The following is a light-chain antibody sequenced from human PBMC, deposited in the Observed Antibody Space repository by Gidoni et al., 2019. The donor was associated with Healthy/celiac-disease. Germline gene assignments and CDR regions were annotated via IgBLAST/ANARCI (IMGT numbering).Light chain of an antibody. Sequence: QSALTQPASVSGSPGPSITISCTGTSSDVGGYNFASWYQQHPGKAPKLMIYEVSNRPSGVSNRFSGSKSGNTASLTISGLQAEDEADYYCNSYTSSSTLVFGGGTKLTVL. CDR2: EVS. V-gene: IGLV2-14*01. CDR1: SSDVGGYNF. CDR3: NSYTSSSTLV. J-gene: IGLJ3*02.